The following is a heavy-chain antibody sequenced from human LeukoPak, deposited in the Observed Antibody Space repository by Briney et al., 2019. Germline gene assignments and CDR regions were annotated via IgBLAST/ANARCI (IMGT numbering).Heavy chain of an antibody. CDR1: GFTFSTFA. Sequence: PGGSLRLSCAASGFTFSTFAMIWVRQPPGKGLEWVSAISGSGGSTYYADSVKGRFTISRDNSKNTLYLQMNSLRAEDTAVYYCAKGSVATIYYGDSYYFDYWGQGTLVTVSS. D-gene: IGHD4-17*01. V-gene: IGHV3-23*01. J-gene: IGHJ4*02. CDR3: AKGSVATIYYGDSYYFDY. CDR2: ISGSGGST.